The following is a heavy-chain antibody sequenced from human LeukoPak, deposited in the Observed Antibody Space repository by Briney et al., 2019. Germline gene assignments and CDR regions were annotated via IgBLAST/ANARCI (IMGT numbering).Heavy chain of an antibody. CDR2: IYTSGST. J-gene: IGHJ4*02. Sequence: SETLSLTCTVSGGSISSGSYYWSWIRQPAGKGLEWIGRIYTSGSTNYNPSLKSRVTISVDTSKNQFSLKLSSVTAADTAVYYCARDRGAVTFDEYFDSWGQGTLVTVSS. D-gene: IGHD4-17*01. CDR1: GGSISSGSYY. CDR3: ARDRGAVTFDEYFDS. V-gene: IGHV4-61*02.